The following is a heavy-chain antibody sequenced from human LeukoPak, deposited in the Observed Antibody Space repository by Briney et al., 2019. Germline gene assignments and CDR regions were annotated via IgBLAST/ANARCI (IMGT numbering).Heavy chain of an antibody. CDR2: ISSSGSTI. Sequence: GGSLRLSCAASGFTFSSYWMTWVRQAPGKGLEWVSYISSSGSTIYYADSVKGRFTISRDNAKNSLYLQMNSLRAEDTAVYYCARGGGSYAYFDYWGQGTLVTVSS. J-gene: IGHJ4*02. V-gene: IGHV3-48*01. CDR3: ARGGGSYAYFDY. CDR1: GFTFSSYW. D-gene: IGHD1-26*01.